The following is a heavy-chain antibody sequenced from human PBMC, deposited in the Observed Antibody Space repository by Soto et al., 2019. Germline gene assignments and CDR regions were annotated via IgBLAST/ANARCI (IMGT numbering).Heavy chain of an antibody. V-gene: IGHV6-1*01. CDR2: TYYRSKIYN. CDR1: EDEVPNHNAT. J-gene: IGHJ6*02. CDR3: ARSGTHQYGMAV. D-gene: IGHD1-7*01. Sequence: SNTNSLTCATSEDEVPNHNATWNGIRQSPKKSLEWLGRTYYRSKIYNDYAVSVKSRMTINADTSKNQFSLQLNSVTSEDTAVYFCARSGTHQYGMAVPGPGSTDTVSS.